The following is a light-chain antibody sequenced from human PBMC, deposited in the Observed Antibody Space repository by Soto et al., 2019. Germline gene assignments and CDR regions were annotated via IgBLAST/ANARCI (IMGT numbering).Light chain of an antibody. J-gene: IGKJ4*01. CDR3: QQYHNWPPA. V-gene: IGKV3-15*01. CDR2: DAS. CDR1: HSVRSN. Sequence: EILMTQSPASLSVSPGERATLPCRARHSVRSNLAWYQQKPGQAPRLLIYDASTRATGIPARFSGSGSGTEFSLTLCSLQSEYFAIYVCQQYHNWPPAFGGGTKVEIK.